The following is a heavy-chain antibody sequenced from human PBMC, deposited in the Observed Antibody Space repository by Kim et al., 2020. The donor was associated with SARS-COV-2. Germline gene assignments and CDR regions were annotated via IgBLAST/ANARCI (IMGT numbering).Heavy chain of an antibody. CDR2: ISYDGSNK. D-gene: IGHD6-13*01. J-gene: IGHJ6*01. CDR1: GFTFSSYG. CDR3: AKEGYSSSWYPSYYYYGM. Sequence: GSLRLSCAASGFTFSSYGMHWVRQAPGKGLEWVAVISYDGSNKYYADSVKGRFTISRDNSKNTLYLQMNSLRAEDTAVYYCAKEGYSSSWYPSYYYYGM. V-gene: IGHV3-30*18.